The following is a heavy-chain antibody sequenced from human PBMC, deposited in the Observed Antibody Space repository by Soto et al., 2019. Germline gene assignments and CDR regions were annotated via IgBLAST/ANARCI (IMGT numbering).Heavy chain of an antibody. Sequence: SETLSLTCAVSGGSISSSNWWSWVRQPPGKGLEWIGEIYHSGSTNYNPSLKSRVTISVDKSKNQFSLKLSSVTAADTAVYFCVRDGKMTTVTLGYFRHWGQGTLVTVSS. D-gene: IGHD4-17*01. V-gene: IGHV4-4*02. CDR3: VRDGKMTTVTLGYFRH. CDR2: IYHSGST. J-gene: IGHJ1*01. CDR1: GGSISSSNW.